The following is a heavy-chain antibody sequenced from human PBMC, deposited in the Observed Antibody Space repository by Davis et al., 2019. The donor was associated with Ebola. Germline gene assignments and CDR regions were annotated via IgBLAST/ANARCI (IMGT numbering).Heavy chain of an antibody. CDR1: GGSISSHY. V-gene: IGHV4-59*11. Sequence: PSETLSLTCTVSGGSISSHYWSWIRQPPGKGLEWIGYIYYSGSTNYNPSLKSRVTISVDTSKNQFSLKLSSVTAADTAVYYCARDRTGTYHYEAATEYGMDVWGQGTTVTVSS. CDR3: ARDRTGTYHYEAATEYGMDV. D-gene: IGHD1-7*01. CDR2: IYYSGST. J-gene: IGHJ6*02.